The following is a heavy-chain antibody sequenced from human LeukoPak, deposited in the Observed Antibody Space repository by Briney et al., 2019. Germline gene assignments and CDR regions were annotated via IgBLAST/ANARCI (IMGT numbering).Heavy chain of an antibody. CDR2: IYHSGST. Sequence: PSETLSLTCTVSGGSISSGGYSWSWIRQPPGKGLEWIGYIYHSGSTYYNPSLKSRVTISVDRSKNQFSLKLSSVTAADTAVYYCARWPFGRRLGESDAFDIWGQGTMVTVSS. CDR3: ARWPFGRRLGESDAFDI. CDR1: GGSISSGGYS. J-gene: IGHJ3*02. V-gene: IGHV4-30-2*01. D-gene: IGHD3-10*01.